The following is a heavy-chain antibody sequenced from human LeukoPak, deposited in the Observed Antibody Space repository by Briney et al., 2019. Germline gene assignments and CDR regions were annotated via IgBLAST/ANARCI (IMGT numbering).Heavy chain of an antibody. CDR3: ARDRVGHQLVGHKYYYYYMDV. J-gene: IGHJ6*03. D-gene: IGHD6-13*01. CDR2: IYPSGST. V-gene: IGHV4-59*01. CDR1: GGSISSYY. Sequence: SETLSLTCFVSGGSISSYYWSWIRQPPGKGLEWIGYIYPSGSTNYNPSLQSRVTISVDTSKNQFSLKLTSVTPADTAVYYCARDRVGHQLVGHKYYYYYMDVWGKGTTVTISS.